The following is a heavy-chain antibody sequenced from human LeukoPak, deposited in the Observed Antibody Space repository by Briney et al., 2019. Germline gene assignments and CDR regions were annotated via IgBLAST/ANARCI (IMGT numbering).Heavy chain of an antibody. D-gene: IGHD3-22*01. CDR3: AKDYINGDGYWDFDS. CDR1: GFTVSSNE. V-gene: IGHV3-38-3*01. CDR2: ISGGST. J-gene: IGHJ4*02. Sequence: PGGSLRLSCAASGFTVSSNEMSWVRQAPGKGLEWVSSISGGSTYYADSVKGRFTISRDNSKNTMSMEMNSLRVEDTAVYSCAKDYINGDGYWDFDSWGQGVLVTVSS.